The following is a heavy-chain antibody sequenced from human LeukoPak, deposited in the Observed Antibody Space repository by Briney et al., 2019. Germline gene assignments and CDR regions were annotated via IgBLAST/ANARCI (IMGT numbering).Heavy chain of an antibody. CDR2: IYYSGST. D-gene: IGHD3-22*01. J-gene: IGHJ4*02. V-gene: IGHV4-59*01. CDR1: GGSISSYY. CDR3: ARRRYDSSGYYFDY. Sequence: SETLSLTCTVSGGSISSYYWSWIRQPPGKGLEWIGYIYYSGSTNYNPSLKSRVTISVDTSKNQFSLKLSSVAAADTAVYYCARRRYDSSGYYFDYWGQGTLVTVSS.